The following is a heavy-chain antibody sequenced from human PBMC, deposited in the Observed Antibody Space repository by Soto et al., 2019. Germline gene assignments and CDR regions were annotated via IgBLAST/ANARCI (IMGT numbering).Heavy chain of an antibody. CDR2: ISGSGGST. CDR3: AKSLGYYGSGSSG. D-gene: IGHD3-10*01. J-gene: IGHJ4*02. Sequence: EVQLLESGGGLVQPGGSLRLSCAASGFTFSSYAMSWVRQAPGKGLEWVSAISGSGGSTYYAASVKGRFTISRDKSKNALYLQMNSLRAEDTAVYYCAKSLGYYGSGSSGWGQGTLVTVSS. CDR1: GFTFSSYA. V-gene: IGHV3-23*01.